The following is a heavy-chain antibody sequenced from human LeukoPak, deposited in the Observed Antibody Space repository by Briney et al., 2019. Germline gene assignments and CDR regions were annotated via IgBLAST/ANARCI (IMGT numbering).Heavy chain of an antibody. CDR2: ISAYNGNT. D-gene: IGHD6-6*01. J-gene: IGHJ4*02. CDR3: ASSARPDFVVGLFY. CDR1: GYTFTSYG. V-gene: IGHV1-18*01. Sequence: GASVKVSCKASGYTFTSYGISWVRQAPGQGLEWMGWISAYNGNTNYAQKLQGRVTMTTDTSTSTAYMELRSLRSDDTAEYYCASSARPDFVVGLFYWGQGTLVTVSS.